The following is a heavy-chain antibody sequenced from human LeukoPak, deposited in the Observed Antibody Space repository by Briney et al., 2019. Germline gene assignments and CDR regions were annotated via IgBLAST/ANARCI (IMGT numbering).Heavy chain of an antibody. D-gene: IGHD3-10*01. V-gene: IGHV4-4*07. J-gene: IGHJ5*02. CDR1: GGSISTYY. CDR2: IYTSGST. CDR3: ARVRIVRGVIYWFDP. Sequence: SETLSLTCTVSGGSISTYYWSWIRQPAGKGLERIGRIYTSGSTNYNPSLKSRVTMSVDTSKNQFSLNLTSVTAADTAVYYCARVRIVRGVIYWFDPWGQGTLVTVSS.